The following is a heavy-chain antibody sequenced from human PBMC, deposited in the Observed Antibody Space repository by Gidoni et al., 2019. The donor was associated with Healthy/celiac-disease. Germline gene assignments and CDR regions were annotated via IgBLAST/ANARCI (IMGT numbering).Heavy chain of an antibody. CDR2: IYTSGST. V-gene: IGHV4-61*02. CDR1: GGSISSGSYY. J-gene: IGHJ4*02. Sequence: QVQLKESGPGLVKHSQTLSLNCTVSGGSISSGSYYWSWIRQPAGKGLEWIGRIYTSGSTNYNPSLKSRVTISVDTSKNQFSLKLSSVTAADTAVYYCAREGDGYLDYWGQGTLVTVSS. CDR3: AREGDGYLDY. D-gene: IGHD1-26*01.